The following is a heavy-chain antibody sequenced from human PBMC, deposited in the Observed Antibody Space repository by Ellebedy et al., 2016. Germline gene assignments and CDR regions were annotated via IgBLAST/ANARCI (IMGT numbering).Heavy chain of an antibody. V-gene: IGHV4-59*01. CDR2: IYYSGST. D-gene: IGHD2-21*01. Sequence: SETLSLTCTVSGGSISSYYWSWIRQPPGKGLECIGYIYYSGSTNYNPSLNSRVTISVDTSKNHFSLKLSSVTAADTAVYYCARAGGGGESTGFAPWGQGTLVNVSS. J-gene: IGHJ5*02. CDR1: GGSISSYY. CDR3: ARAGGGGESTGFAP.